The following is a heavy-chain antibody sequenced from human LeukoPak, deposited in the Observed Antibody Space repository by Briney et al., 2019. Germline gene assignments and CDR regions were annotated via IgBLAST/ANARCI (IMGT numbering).Heavy chain of an antibody. CDR1: GSMVSRNY. V-gene: IGHV3-53*01. Sequence: GGSLRLSCAASGSMVSRNYMSWVRQAPGKGLEWVSVMYTGGSTYYADSVKGRFTISRDNSKNTQNLQMNSLRAEDTALYYCARRISGASYAFDIWGQGTMVTVSS. CDR3: ARRISGASYAFDI. J-gene: IGHJ3*02. CDR2: MYTGGST.